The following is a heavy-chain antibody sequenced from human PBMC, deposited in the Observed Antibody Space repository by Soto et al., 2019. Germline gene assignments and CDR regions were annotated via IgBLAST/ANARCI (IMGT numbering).Heavy chain of an antibody. Sequence: SVKVSCKASGFTLTSSAMQWVRQARGQRLEWIGWIVVGSGHTNYAQKFQERVTITRDMSTSTAYMELRSLRSEDTAVYYCPATAWIHLSHYAMDGWGQGTTVTVSS. V-gene: IGHV1-58*02. CDR2: IVVGSGHT. J-gene: IGHJ6*02. D-gene: IGHD5-18*01. CDR3: PATAWIHLSHYAMDG. CDR1: GFTLTSSA.